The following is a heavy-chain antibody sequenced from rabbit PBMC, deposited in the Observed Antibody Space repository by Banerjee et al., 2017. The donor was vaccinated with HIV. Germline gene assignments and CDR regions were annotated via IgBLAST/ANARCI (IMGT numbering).Heavy chain of an antibody. Sequence: QEQLEESGGGLVKPGASLTLTCKASGFSLSGGYDMCWVRQAPGKGLEWIACIYAGSSGSTYYASWAKGRFTISKTSSTTVTLQMTSLTAADTATYFCARDPSYCTYGLHYFGMDLWGQGTLVTVS. CDR3: ARDPSYCTYGLHYFGMDL. D-gene: IGHD6-1*01. V-gene: IGHV1S45*01. CDR2: IYAGSSGST. J-gene: IGHJ6*01. CDR1: GFSLSGGYD.